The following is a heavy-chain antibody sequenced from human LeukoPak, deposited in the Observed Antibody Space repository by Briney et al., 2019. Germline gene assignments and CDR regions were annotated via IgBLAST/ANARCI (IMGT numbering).Heavy chain of an antibody. Sequence: PGGSLRLSCTASGLTFSTSGFNWVRQAPGKGLEWVASIGPTGSDRYHADSIKGRFTISRDNANNFLYLQMNSLRAEYTAVYYCATETNGRHYDYWGQGTLLTVPS. J-gene: IGHJ4*02. V-gene: IGHV3-21*06. CDR3: ATETNGRHYDY. CDR2: IGPTGSDR. D-gene: IGHD1-14*01. CDR1: GLTFSTSG.